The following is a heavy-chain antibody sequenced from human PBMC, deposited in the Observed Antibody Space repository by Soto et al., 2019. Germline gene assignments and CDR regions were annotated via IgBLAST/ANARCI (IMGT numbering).Heavy chain of an antibody. CDR1: GYTCANYA. D-gene: IGHD3-16*01. V-gene: IGHV1-3*01. J-gene: IGHJ6*02. Sequence: QVRLVQSGTEVKKPGASVMVSCKASGYTCANYAIHWVRQAPGQDFEWMGWINAGNGNTRNSQKFQGRVTFTRDTSATTAYMEVGSLRFEDTAVYYCARDLSVWGLTNRHFGVDVWGQGTTVIVSS. CDR3: ARDLSVWGLTNRHFGVDV. CDR2: INAGNGNT.